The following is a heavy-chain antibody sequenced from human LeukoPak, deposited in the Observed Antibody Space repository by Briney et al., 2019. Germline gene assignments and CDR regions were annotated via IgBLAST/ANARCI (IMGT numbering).Heavy chain of an antibody. CDR3: AREVEGDDILTGDCFDY. CDR1: GGSISSGSYY. Sequence: PSQTLSLTCTVSGGSISSGSYYWSWIRQPAGKGLEWIGRIYTSGSTNYNPSLKSRATISVDTSKNQFSLKLSSVTAADTAVYYCAREVEGDDILTGDCFDYWGQGTLVTVSS. J-gene: IGHJ4*02. CDR2: IYTSGST. D-gene: IGHD3-9*01. V-gene: IGHV4-61*02.